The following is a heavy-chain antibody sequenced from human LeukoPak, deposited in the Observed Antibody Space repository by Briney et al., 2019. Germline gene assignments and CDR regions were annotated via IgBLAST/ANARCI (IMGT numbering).Heavy chain of an antibody. D-gene: IGHD3-22*01. CDR3: AKGSYYDSSGSFYFVY. CDR1: GFTFSSYA. Sequence: GGSLRLSCAASGFTFSSYAMSWVRQAPGKGLEWVSGISGSGDNTYYTDSVKGRFTISRDNSKNTLYVQVNSLGTEDTAAYYCAKGSYYDSSGSFYFVYWGQTTLVTVSS. CDR2: ISGSGDNT. V-gene: IGHV3-23*01. J-gene: IGHJ4*02.